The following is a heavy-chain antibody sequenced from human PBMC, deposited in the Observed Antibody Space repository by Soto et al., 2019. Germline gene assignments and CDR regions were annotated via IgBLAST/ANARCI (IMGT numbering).Heavy chain of an antibody. J-gene: IGHJ3*02. Sequence: GGSLRLSCAASGFTFSDHYMDWVRQAPGKELEWVGRTRNKANSYTTEYAASVKGRFTISRDDSKNSLYLQMNSLKTEDTAVYYCARERGFYYDSSGHDAFDIWGQGTMVTVSS. CDR3: ARERGFYYDSSGHDAFDI. V-gene: IGHV3-72*01. D-gene: IGHD3-22*01. CDR1: GFTFSDHY. CDR2: TRNKANSYTT.